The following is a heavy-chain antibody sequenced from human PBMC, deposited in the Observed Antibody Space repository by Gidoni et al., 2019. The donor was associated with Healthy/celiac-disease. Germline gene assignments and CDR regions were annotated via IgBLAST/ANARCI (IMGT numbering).Heavy chain of an antibody. D-gene: IGHD6-19*01. J-gene: IGHJ4*02. CDR3: AKDYYSSGWGGLYFDY. CDR2: ISWNSGSI. V-gene: IGHV3-9*01. CDR1: GFTFDDYA. Sequence: EVQLVESGGGLVQPGRSLRLSCAASGFTFDDYAMHWVRQAPGKGLEWVSGISWNSGSIGYADSVKGRFTISRDNAKNSLYLQMNSLRAEDTALYYCAKDYYSSGWGGLYFDYWGQGTLVTVSS.